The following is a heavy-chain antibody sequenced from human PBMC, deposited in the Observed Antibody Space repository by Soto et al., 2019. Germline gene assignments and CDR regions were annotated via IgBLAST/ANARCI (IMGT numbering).Heavy chain of an antibody. J-gene: IGHJ6*02. Sequence: GSLRLSCSASGFTFSTYAIHWVRQAPGKGLEYVSAISSNGGSTYYADSVKGRFTISRDNSENTLYLQMSSLRAEDTAAYYCVKGFILTAYGMDVWGQGTTVTVSS. V-gene: IGHV3-64D*06. D-gene: IGHD3-9*01. CDR3: VKGFILTAYGMDV. CDR1: GFTFSTYA. CDR2: ISSNGGST.